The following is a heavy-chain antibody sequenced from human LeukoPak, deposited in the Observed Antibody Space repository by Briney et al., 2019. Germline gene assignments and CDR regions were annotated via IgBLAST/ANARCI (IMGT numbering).Heavy chain of an antibody. J-gene: IGHJ4*02. CDR2: ISGDSTYI. CDR3: ARVSGRLERQSDLDY. D-gene: IGHD1-1*01. Sequence: GGSLRLSCAASGFNFASYSMNWVRQAPGKGLEWVSSISGDSTYIYNAGSVKGRFTISRDNAQASLYLQMISLRADDTAVYYCARVSGRLERQSDLDYWGRGTLVIVSS. CDR1: GFNFASYS. V-gene: IGHV3-21*01.